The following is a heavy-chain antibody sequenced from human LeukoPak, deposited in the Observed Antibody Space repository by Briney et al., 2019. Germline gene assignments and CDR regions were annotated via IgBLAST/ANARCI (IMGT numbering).Heavy chain of an antibody. V-gene: IGHV3-74*01. J-gene: IGHJ4*02. Sequence: GGSLRLSCAASGFTFSSYFMHWVRQAPGKGLVWVSAISSDETITTYADSVKGRFTISRDNAKNTVYLQMNSLRAEDTAVYYCARPDGVGYNYGSLNWGQGTLVTVSS. CDR2: ISSDETIT. CDR3: ARPDGVGYNYGSLN. D-gene: IGHD5-18*01. CDR1: GFTFSSYF.